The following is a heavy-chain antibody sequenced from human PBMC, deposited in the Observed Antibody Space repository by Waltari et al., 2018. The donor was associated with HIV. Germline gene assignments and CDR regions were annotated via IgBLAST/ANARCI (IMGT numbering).Heavy chain of an antibody. CDR1: GYTFSNYG. Sequence: QVQLVQSGAEVTKPGASVKVSCKASGYTFSNYGIPWVCTAPAPGLEWMGWVTPYNGNTNYARNVQGRVTMTTDTSTTTAYMELRSLRSDDTALYYCARDRGKYYGSGTDSFDIWGQGTTVTVSS. CDR2: VTPYNGNT. CDR3: ARDRGKYYGSGTDSFDI. V-gene: IGHV1-18*01. D-gene: IGHD3-10*01. J-gene: IGHJ3*02.